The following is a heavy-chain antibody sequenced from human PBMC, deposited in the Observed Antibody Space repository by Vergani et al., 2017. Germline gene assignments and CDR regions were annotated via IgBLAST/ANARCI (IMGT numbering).Heavy chain of an antibody. CDR3: ARDGWELLDYFYYMDV. CDR1: GFTFSSYS. CDR2: ISGDGSNT. J-gene: IGHJ6*03. D-gene: IGHD1-26*01. V-gene: IGHV3-21*06. Sequence: EVQLVESGGGLVKPGGSLRLSCAASGFTFSSYSMNWVRQAPGKGLEWVASISGDGSNTGYADSVRGRVTISRDNAKNTLYLQVDSLRAEDTAVYYCARDGWELLDYFYYMDVWGKGTTVTVSS.